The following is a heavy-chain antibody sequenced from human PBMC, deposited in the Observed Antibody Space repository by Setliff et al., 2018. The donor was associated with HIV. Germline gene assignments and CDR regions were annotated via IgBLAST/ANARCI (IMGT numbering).Heavy chain of an antibody. CDR3: ARHSGVASPNWFDP. V-gene: IGHV4-4*09. Sequence: SETLSLTCTVSGGSISGDYWSWIQQPPGRGLEWIGYIYSSGSTNFNPPLQSRVTISVDTSKNQFSLKLRSVTAADTAVYYCARHSGVASPNWFDPWGQGTLVTVSS. CDR2: IYSSGST. CDR1: GGSISGDY. J-gene: IGHJ5*02. D-gene: IGHD3-10*01.